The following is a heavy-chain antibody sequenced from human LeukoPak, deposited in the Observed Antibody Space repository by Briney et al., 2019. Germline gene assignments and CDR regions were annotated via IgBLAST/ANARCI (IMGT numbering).Heavy chain of an antibody. CDR3: ARGAKYPTYYYYMDV. D-gene: IGHD6-6*01. J-gene: IGHJ6*03. CDR2: IIPIFGTA. V-gene: IGHV1-69*05. Sequence: SVKVSCKASAGTFSSYAISRVRQTPGQWLERMGAIIPIFGTANYAQKFQGRVTITTDESTSTAYMELSSLRSEDTAVYYCARGAKYPTYYYYMDVWGKGTTVSVSS. CDR1: AGTFSSYA.